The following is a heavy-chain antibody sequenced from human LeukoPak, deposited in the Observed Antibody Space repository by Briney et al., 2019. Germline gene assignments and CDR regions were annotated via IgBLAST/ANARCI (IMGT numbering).Heavy chain of an antibody. V-gene: IGHV4-30-4*08. D-gene: IGHD3-3*01. CDR1: GGSISSGDYY. CDR3: ARLWSGYYYFDY. Sequence: SQTLSLTCIVSGGSISSGDYYWSWIRQPPGKGLEWIGYIYYSGSTYYNPSLKSRVTISVDTSKNQFSLKLSSVTAADTAVYYCARLWSGYYYFDYWGQGTLVTVSS. CDR2: IYYSGST. J-gene: IGHJ4*02.